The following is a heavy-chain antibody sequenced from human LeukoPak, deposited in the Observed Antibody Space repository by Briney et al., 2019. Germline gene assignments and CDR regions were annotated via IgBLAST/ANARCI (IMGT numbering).Heavy chain of an antibody. V-gene: IGHV4-59*01. D-gene: IGHD3-22*01. Sequence: SETLSLTCTVSGGSISSYYWSWVRQPPGKGLEWIGYIYYSGSTNYNPSLKSRVTISVDTSKNQFSLKLSSVTAADTAVYYCARGDDSSVPFDYWGQGTLVTVSS. CDR1: GGSISSYY. CDR3: ARGDDSSVPFDY. CDR2: IYYSGST. J-gene: IGHJ4*02.